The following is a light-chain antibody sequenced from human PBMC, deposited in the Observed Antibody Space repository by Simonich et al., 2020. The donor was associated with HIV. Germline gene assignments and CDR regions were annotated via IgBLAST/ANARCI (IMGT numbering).Light chain of an antibody. CDR1: QSLLHSHGYNY. CDR2: LGA. V-gene: IGKV2-28*01. J-gene: IGKJ1*01. Sequence: EIVMTQSPLSLPVTPGEPASISCRSSQSLLHSHGYNYLEWYLQKPGQSPKLLIYLGANRASGVTDRFSGSGSGTDFTLKISRVEAEDVGVYYCMQALQTPRTFGQGTKVEIK. CDR3: MQALQTPRT.